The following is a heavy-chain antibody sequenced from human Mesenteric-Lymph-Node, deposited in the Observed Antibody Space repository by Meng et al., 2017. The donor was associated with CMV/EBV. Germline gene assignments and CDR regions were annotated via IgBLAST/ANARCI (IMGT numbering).Heavy chain of an antibody. CDR3: ARFIVVVPAAILGPFDY. D-gene: IGHD2-2*02. V-gene: IGHV3-11*01. Sequence: GGSLRLSCAASGFTFSDYYMSWIRQAPGKGLEWVSYISSSGSTIYYADSVKGRFTISRDNAKNSLYLQMNSLRAEDTAVYYCARFIVVVPAAILGPFDYWGQGTLVTVSS. CDR1: GFTFSDYY. J-gene: IGHJ4*02. CDR2: ISSSGSTI.